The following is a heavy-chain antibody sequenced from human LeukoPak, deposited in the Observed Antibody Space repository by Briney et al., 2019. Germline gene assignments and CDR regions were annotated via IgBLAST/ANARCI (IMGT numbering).Heavy chain of an antibody. Sequence: PGGSLRLSCAASGFTFSSYWMHWVRQAPGKGLVWVSRINTDGSSTSYADSVKGRFTISRDNAKNTLYLQMNSLRAEDTAVYYCARVDDFWSGYYSLWGQGTLVTVSS. CDR3: ARVDDFWSGYYSL. CDR2: INTDGSST. J-gene: IGHJ4*02. V-gene: IGHV3-74*01. CDR1: GFTFSSYW. D-gene: IGHD3-3*01.